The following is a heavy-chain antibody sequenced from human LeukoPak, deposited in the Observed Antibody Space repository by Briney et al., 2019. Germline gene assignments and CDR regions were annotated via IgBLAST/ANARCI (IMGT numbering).Heavy chain of an antibody. V-gene: IGHV1-18*01. CDR2: ISPYNGNT. D-gene: IGHD3-16*02. J-gene: IGHJ4*02. CDR1: GYTFTNYA. CDR3: AITSARGTYRFLDY. Sequence: GASEKVSCKASGYTFTNYAITWVRQAPGQGLEWMGWISPYNGNTNFAQNLQGRVTMTTDTATSTAYMELRDLRSDDTAMYYCAITSARGTYRFLDYWGQGTLVTVSS.